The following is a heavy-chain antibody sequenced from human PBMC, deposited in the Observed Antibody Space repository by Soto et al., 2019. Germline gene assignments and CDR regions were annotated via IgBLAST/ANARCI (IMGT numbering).Heavy chain of an antibody. J-gene: IGHJ4*02. CDR1: GGSIISYY. V-gene: IGHV4-59*08. D-gene: IGHD3-22*01. CDR2: IYYSGST. Sequence: SETLSLTCTVSGGSIISYYWSWIRQPPGKGLEWIGYIYYSGSTNYNPSLKSRVTISVDTSKNQFSLKLSSVTAADTAVYYCARHVYYYDSSGYYLGYWGQGTLVTVSS. CDR3: ARHVYYYDSSGYYLGY.